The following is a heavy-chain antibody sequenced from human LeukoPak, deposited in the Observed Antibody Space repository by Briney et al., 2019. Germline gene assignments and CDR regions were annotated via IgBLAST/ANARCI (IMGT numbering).Heavy chain of an antibody. Sequence: SETLSLTCTVSGGSISSYYWSWIRQPPGKGLEWIGYIYYSGSTYYNPSLKSRVTISVDTSKNHFSLKLSSVTAADTAVYSCASIAGSPATYFDFWGRGALVTVSS. CDR2: IYYSGST. CDR1: GGSISSYY. D-gene: IGHD2-2*01. V-gene: IGHV4-59*08. J-gene: IGHJ2*01. CDR3: ASIAGSPATYFDF.